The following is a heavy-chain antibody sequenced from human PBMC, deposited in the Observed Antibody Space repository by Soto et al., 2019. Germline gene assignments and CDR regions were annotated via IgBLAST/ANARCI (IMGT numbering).Heavy chain of an antibody. CDR1: GFTFSTFE. CDR3: AKEATWNGVH. J-gene: IGHJ4*02. V-gene: IGHV3-30*18. Sequence: GGSLRLSCAASGFTFSTFEMHWVRQAPGEGLEWVAVISHDGGNEHYVDSVKGRFTISRDNSKSSLYLQMNTLGPEDTAVYYCAKEATWNGVHWGQGTLVTVSS. D-gene: IGHD1-1*01. CDR2: ISHDGGNE.